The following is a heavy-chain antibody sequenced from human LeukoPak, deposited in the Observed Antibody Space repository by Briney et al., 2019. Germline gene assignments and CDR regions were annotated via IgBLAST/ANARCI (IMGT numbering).Heavy chain of an antibody. CDR2: IYTSGST. Sequence: SETLSLTCTVSGYSISSGSYYWSWIRQPAGKGLGWIGRIYTSGSTNYNPSLKSRVTISVDTSKNQFSLKLSSVTAADTAVYYCARDFDYGSGSLNWFDPWGQGTLVTVSS. J-gene: IGHJ5*02. CDR1: GYSISSGSYY. D-gene: IGHD3-10*01. V-gene: IGHV4-61*02. CDR3: ARDFDYGSGSLNWFDP.